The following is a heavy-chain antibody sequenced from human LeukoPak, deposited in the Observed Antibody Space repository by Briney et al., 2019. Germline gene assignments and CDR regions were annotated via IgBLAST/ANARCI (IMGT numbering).Heavy chain of an antibody. V-gene: IGHV4-39*01. CDR3: ARRASLLVGAISWFDP. Sequence: SETLSLTCTVSGGSISSSSYYWGWIRQPPGKGLEWIGSIYYSGSTYYNPSLKSRVTISVDTSKNQFSLKLSSVTAADTAVYYCARRASLLVGAISWFDPWGQGTLVTVSS. D-gene: IGHD1-26*01. J-gene: IGHJ5*02. CDR1: GGSISSSSYY. CDR2: IYYSGST.